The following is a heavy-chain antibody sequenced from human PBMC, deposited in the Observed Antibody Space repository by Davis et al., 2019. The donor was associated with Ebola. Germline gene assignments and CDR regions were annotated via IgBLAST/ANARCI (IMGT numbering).Heavy chain of an antibody. CDR2: ISYDGSNK. D-gene: IGHD3-3*01. CDR1: GFTFSNAW. V-gene: IGHV3-30*03. J-gene: IGHJ5*02. Sequence: GGSLRLSCAASGFTFSNAWMSWVRQAPGKGLEWVAVISYDGSNKYYADSVKGRFTISRDNSKNTLYLQMNSLRAEDTAVYYCARAQYDFWSGVSPWGQGTLVTVSS. CDR3: ARAQYDFWSGVSP.